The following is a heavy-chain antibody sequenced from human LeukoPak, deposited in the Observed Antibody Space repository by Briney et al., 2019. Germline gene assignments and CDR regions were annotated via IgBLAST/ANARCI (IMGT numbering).Heavy chain of an antibody. Sequence: GESLRISCKGSGYSFTSYWISWVRQMPGKGLEWMGRIDPSDSYTNYSPSFQGRVTISADKSISTAYLQWSSLKASDTAMYYCARNVKGYDYGDYGWFDPWGQGTLVTVSS. D-gene: IGHD4-17*01. CDR1: GYSFTSYW. V-gene: IGHV5-10-1*01. J-gene: IGHJ5*02. CDR3: ARNVKGYDYGDYGWFDP. CDR2: IDPSDSYT.